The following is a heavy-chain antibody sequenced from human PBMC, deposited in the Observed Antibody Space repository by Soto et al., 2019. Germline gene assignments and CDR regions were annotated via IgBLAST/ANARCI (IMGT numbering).Heavy chain of an antibody. J-gene: IGHJ5*02. CDR3: ARGSGYQLHNWFDP. Sequence: GESRKIACTVSVYSFSSYWIGWVRQMPGKGLEWMGIIYPGDSDTRYSPSFQGQVTISADKSISTAYLQWSSLKASDTAMYYCARGSGYQLHNWFDPWGQGTLVTVSS. D-gene: IGHD2-2*01. V-gene: IGHV5-51*01. CDR1: VYSFSSYW. CDR2: IYPGDSDT.